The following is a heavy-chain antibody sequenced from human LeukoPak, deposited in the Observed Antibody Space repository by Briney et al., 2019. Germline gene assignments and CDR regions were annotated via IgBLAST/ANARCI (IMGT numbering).Heavy chain of an antibody. CDR1: GFTFRSNT. CDR2: ISGSGSST. J-gene: IGHJ3*02. D-gene: IGHD4-17*01. CDR3: AKDPNGDYIGAFDI. Sequence: PGGSLRLSCAASGFTFRSNTMSWVRQAPGRGLEWVSVISGSGSSTYYADSVKGRFTISRDNSKNTLYLQMSSLRAEDTAVYYCAKDPNGDYIGAFDIWGQGTMVTVSS. V-gene: IGHV3-23*01.